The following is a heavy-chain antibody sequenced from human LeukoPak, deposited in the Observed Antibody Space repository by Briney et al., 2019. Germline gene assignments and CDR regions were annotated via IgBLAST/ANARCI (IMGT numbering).Heavy chain of an antibody. J-gene: IGHJ4*02. Sequence: PSETLSLTCTVSGGSLSSYYWSWVRQPPGKGLEWMGNIYYGGSNNYNSSLTSRVTTSVDTTKNQISLKLRSGPAADTAVYYCARKGVSDLYYFDSWGQGTRVTVSS. CDR2: IYYGGSN. D-gene: IGHD3-16*01. CDR3: ARKGVSDLYYFDS. CDR1: GGSLSSYY. V-gene: IGHV4-59*08.